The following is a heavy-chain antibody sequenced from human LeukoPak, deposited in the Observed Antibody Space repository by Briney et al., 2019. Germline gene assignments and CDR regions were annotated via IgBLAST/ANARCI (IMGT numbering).Heavy chain of an antibody. J-gene: IGHJ5*02. CDR2: INHSGRT. Sequence: SETLSLTCAVSGVSLNGYYWGWIRQTPGKGLEWIGEINHSGRTNYNPSLKSRVTISADTSKNQFSLELRSVTAADTAVYYCAKAYYSTSWFPHWGQGALVTVSS. CDR3: AKAYYSTSWFPH. D-gene: IGHD3-10*01. CDR1: GVSLNGYY. V-gene: IGHV4-34*01.